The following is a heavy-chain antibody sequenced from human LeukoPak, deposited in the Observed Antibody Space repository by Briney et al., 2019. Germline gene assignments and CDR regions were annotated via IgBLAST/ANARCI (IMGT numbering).Heavy chain of an antibody. V-gene: IGHV1-69*04. CDR2: IIPILGIA. CDR1: GGTFSSYA. J-gene: IGHJ4*02. D-gene: IGHD6-19*01. Sequence: ASVKVSCKASGGTFSSYAISWARQAPGRGLEWMGRIIPILGIANYAQKFQGRVTITADKSTSTAYMELSSLRSEDTAVYYCARERRSSSGWEIDYWGQGTLVTVSS. CDR3: ARERRSSSGWEIDY.